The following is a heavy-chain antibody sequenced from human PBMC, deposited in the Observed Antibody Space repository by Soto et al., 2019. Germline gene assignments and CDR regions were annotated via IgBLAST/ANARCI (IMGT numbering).Heavy chain of an antibody. CDR3: ALASTSYSPRTRDY. V-gene: IGHV3-23*01. D-gene: IGHD6-13*01. Sequence: PGGSLRLSCAASGFTFSSYAMSGVRQAAGKGLEWVSAISGSGGSTYYADSVKGRFTISRDNSKNTLYLQMNSLRAEDTAVYYCALASTSYSPRTRDYWGQGTLVTVSS. CDR2: ISGSGGST. J-gene: IGHJ4*02. CDR1: GFTFSSYA.